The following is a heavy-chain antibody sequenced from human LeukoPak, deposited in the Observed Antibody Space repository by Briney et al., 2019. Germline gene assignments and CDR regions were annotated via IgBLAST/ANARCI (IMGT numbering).Heavy chain of an antibody. V-gene: IGHV1-69*05. J-gene: IGHJ3*02. CDR3: ARGPRAAADAFDI. CDR2: IIPIFGTA. D-gene: IGHD6-13*01. CDR1: GYTLTELS. Sequence: SVKVSCKVSGYTLTELSMRWVRQAPGQGLEWMGGIIPIFGTANYAQKFQGRVTITTDESTSTAYMELSSLRSEDTAVYYCARGPRAAADAFDIWGQGTMVTVSS.